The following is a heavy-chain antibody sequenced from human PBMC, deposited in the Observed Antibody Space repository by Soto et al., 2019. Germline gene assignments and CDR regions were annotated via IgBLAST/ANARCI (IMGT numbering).Heavy chain of an antibody. J-gene: IGHJ4*02. CDR1: GFSFSRFA. Sequence: PGGSLRLSCAASGFSFSRFAMTWVRQAPGKGLEWVSGISANGDTTYDADSVKGRFTISKNNSKNTVYLQMNSLRAEDTAVYYCAKVRGEGYCRGGSCSLDYWGQGTLVTVSS. V-gene: IGHV3-23*01. CDR3: AKVRGEGYCRGGSCSLDY. D-gene: IGHD2-15*01. CDR2: ISANGDTT.